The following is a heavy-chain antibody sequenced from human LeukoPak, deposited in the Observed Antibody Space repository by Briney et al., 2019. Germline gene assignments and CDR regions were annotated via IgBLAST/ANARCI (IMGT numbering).Heavy chain of an antibody. Sequence: TGGSLRLSCAASGFTFSTYWMHWVRQAPGKGLVWVSRISSDGSITGYADSVKGRFTVSRDNAKNSLYLQMNSLRAEDTAVYYCARGGPAAMYYYMDVWGKGTTVTVSS. J-gene: IGHJ6*03. CDR2: ISSDGSIT. CDR1: GFTFSTYW. CDR3: ARGGPAAMYYYMDV. D-gene: IGHD2-2*01. V-gene: IGHV3-74*01.